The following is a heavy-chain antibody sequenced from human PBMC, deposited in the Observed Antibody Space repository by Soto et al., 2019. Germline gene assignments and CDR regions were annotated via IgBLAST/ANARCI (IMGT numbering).Heavy chain of an antibody. J-gene: IGHJ4*02. CDR3: ARDLVGATSTNMTDY. CDR1: GFTFSSYG. V-gene: IGHV3-33*01. D-gene: IGHD1-26*01. CDR2: IWYDGSNK. Sequence: QVQLVESGGGVVQPGRSLRLSCAASGFTFSSYGMHWVRQAPGKGLEWVAVIWYDGSNKYYADSVKGRCTISRDNSKNPLYLQMNSLRAEDTAVYYCARDLVGATSTNMTDYWGQGTLVTGSS.